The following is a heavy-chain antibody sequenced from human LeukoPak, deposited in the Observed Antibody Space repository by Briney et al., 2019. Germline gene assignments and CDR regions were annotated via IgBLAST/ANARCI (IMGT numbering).Heavy chain of an antibody. CDR1: GFNFRNYW. D-gene: IGHD1-20*01. V-gene: IGHV3-74*01. CDR2: IIGDGGLT. CDR3: VRDGHNWNFDY. Sequence: GGSLRLSCAASGFNFRNYWMHWVRQAPGKGLVWVSRIIGDGGLTHYADSVKGRLTISRDNAKNMLYLQMHSLRVEDTAFYFCVRDGHNWNFDYWGQGSLVTVSS. J-gene: IGHJ4*02.